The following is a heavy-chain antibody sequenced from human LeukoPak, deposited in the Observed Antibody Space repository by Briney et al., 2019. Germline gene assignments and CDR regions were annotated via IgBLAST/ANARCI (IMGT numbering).Heavy chain of an antibody. CDR2: VYPDDSDT. CDR3: VRQRGASGTINHFDP. D-gene: IGHD3-10*01. J-gene: IGHJ5*02. CDR1: GYSTTTYW. Sequence: GESLKISCKTSGYSTTTYWIGWVRQMPGTGLEWVGAVYPDDSDTTYSPSFQGQVVISADRSIRTAYLQWNTLKTSDTATYYCVRQRGASGTINHFDPWGQGTLVTVSS. V-gene: IGHV5-51*01.